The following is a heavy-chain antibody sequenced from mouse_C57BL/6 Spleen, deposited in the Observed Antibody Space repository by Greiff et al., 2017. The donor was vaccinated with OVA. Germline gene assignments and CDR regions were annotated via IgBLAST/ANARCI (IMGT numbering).Heavy chain of an antibody. J-gene: IGHJ1*03. V-gene: IGHV1-72*01. CDR1: GYTFTSYW. CDR2: IDPNSGGT. Sequence: QVQLQQPGAELVKPGASVKLSCKASGYTFTSYWMHWVKQRPGRGLEWIGRIDPNSGGTKYNEKFKSKATLTVDNPSSTTYIQLSSLTSEDSAVYYCAREGAIWGTGTTVTVSS. CDR3: AREGAI.